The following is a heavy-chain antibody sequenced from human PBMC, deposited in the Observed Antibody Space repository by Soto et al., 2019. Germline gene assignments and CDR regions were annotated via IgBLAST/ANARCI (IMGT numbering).Heavy chain of an antibody. V-gene: IGHV3-48*03. CDR3: ARVGRWELLGFEY. Sequence: GGSLRLSCAASGFTFSSYEMNWVRQAPGKGLEWVSYISSSGSTIYYADSVKGRFTISRDNAKNSLYLQMNSLRAEDTAVYYCARVGRWELLGFEYWGQGSRVTVSS. CDR2: ISSSGSTI. D-gene: IGHD1-26*01. CDR1: GFTFSSYE. J-gene: IGHJ4*02.